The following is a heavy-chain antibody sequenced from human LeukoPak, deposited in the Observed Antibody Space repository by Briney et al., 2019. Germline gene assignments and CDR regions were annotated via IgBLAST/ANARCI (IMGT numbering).Heavy chain of an antibody. CDR1: GFAFTSYH. D-gene: IGHD3-10*01. CDR3: ARDRVGD. J-gene: IGHJ4*02. CDR2: ISSDGIPQ. V-gene: IGHV3-30*04. Sequence: GGSLRLSCVVSGFAFTSYHMHWVRQAPGKGPEWVAFISSDGIPQSYADSVRGRFTVSRDNSKNTLYLEMSRLKTEDTAVYFCARDRVGDWGQGTLVTVSS.